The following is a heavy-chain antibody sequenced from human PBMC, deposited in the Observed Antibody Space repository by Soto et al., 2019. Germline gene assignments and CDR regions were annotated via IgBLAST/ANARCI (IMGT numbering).Heavy chain of an antibody. Sequence: QVQLVESGGGVVQPGRSLRLSCAASGFTFSSYGMHWVRQAPGKGLEWVAGIWYDGSNKYYADSVKGRFTISRDNSKNTLYLQMNSLRAEDTAVYYCARDQVVAGNFDYWGQGTLVTVSS. J-gene: IGHJ4*02. D-gene: IGHD6-19*01. CDR3: ARDQVVAGNFDY. CDR1: GFTFSSYG. CDR2: IWYDGSNK. V-gene: IGHV3-33*01.